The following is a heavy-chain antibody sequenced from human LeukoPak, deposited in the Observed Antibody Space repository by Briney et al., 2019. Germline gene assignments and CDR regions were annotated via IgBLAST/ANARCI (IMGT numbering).Heavy chain of an antibody. J-gene: IGHJ4*02. Sequence: SGGSLRLSCAASGFTFSSYGMHWVRQAPGKWLEWVAVIWYDGSNKYYADSVKGRFTISRDNSKNTLYLQMNSLRAEDTAVYYCAKDLHEDTISGFLDYWGQGTLVTVSS. CDR1: GFTFSSYG. CDR2: IWYDGSNK. D-gene: IGHD3-3*01. CDR3: AKDLHEDTISGFLDY. V-gene: IGHV3-33*06.